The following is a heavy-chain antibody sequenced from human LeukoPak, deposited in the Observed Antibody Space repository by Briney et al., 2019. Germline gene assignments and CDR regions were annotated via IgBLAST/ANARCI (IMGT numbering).Heavy chain of an antibody. CDR1: GGSFNSYY. D-gene: IGHD2-21*02. Sequence: SETLSLTCTVYGGSFNSYYRSWFRQPPGKGLEWVGTINYIGSSNSNPSLESRVTLLIDTSKNQFSLKLSSVTAADTAVYYCSSALNVVTDAFDIWGQGTKVTVSS. V-gene: IGHV4-59*01. J-gene: IGHJ3*02. CDR2: INYIGSS. CDR3: SSALNVVTDAFDI.